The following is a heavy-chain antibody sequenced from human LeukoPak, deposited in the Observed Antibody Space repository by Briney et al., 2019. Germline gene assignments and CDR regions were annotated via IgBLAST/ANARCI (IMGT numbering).Heavy chain of an antibody. V-gene: IGHV4-34*01. D-gene: IGHD2-2*01. J-gene: IGHJ2*01. CDR2: INHSGST. CDR3: ARLPSVVVPAAMSDL. Sequence: KPSESLSLTCAVYGGSFSGYYWSWIRQPPGKGLEWIGEINHSGSTNYNPSLKSRVTISVNTSKNQFSLKLSSVTAADTAVYYCARLPSVVVPAAMSDLWGRGTLVTVSS. CDR1: GGSFSGYY.